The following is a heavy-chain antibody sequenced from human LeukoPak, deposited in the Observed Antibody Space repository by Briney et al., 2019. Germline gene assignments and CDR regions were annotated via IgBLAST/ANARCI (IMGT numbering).Heavy chain of an antibody. CDR2: ISGSGGST. D-gene: IGHD2-15*01. CDR3: AKARGSGGRDDAFDI. CDR1: GFTFSNYD. Sequence: PGRSLRLSCAASGFTFSNYDMHWVRQAPGKGLEWVSAISGSGGSTYYADSVKGRFTISRDNSRNTLYLQMSSLRAEDTAVYYCAKARGSGGRDDAFDIWGQGTMVTVSS. J-gene: IGHJ3*02. V-gene: IGHV3-23*01.